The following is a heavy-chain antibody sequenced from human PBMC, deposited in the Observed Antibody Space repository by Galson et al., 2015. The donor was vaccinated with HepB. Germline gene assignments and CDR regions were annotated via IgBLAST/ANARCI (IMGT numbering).Heavy chain of an antibody. CDR3: ARVDSGDYFWFDP. CDR1: GGSISSGTYY. D-gene: IGHD4-17*01. CDR2: IYYSGST. V-gene: IGHV4-30-4*08. Sequence: TLSLTCTVSGGSISSGTYYWSWIRQHPGKGLKWIGYIYYSGSTYYNPSLKSRVTISVDTSKNQFSLKLSSVTAADTAVYYCARVDSGDYFWFDPWGQGTLVTVSS. J-gene: IGHJ5*02.